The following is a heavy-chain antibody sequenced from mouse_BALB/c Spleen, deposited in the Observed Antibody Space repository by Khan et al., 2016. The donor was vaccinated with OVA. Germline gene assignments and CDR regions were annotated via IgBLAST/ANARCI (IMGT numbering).Heavy chain of an antibody. CDR3: ARQPYYHYNVMDY. CDR2: IWSDGST. Sequence: VQLQESGPGLVAPSQSLSITCTISGFSLTNYGVHWVRQPPGKGLEWLAVIWSDGSTTYNSALKSRLTITNDNSKRQVFLKMNSLQSDDTAIDFCARQPYYHYNVMDYWGQGTSVTVSS. CDR1: GFSLTNYG. V-gene: IGHV2-6-1*01. J-gene: IGHJ4*01. D-gene: IGHD2-10*01.